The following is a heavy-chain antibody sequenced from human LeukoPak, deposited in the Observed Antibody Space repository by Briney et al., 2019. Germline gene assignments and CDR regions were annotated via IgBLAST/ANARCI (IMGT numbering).Heavy chain of an antibody. CDR2: IYYSGRT. D-gene: IGHD5-18*01. J-gene: IGHJ3*02. CDR1: GGSVGSGGFY. V-gene: IGHV4-61*08. Sequence: SETPCLTCTVSGGSVGSGGFYWSWIRQPPGKGLEWIANIYYSGRTNYIPSLKSRVTISVDTSKNQFSLKLSSVTAADTAVYYCARDLGVMVRAFDIWGQGTMVTVCS. CDR3: ARDLGVMVRAFDI.